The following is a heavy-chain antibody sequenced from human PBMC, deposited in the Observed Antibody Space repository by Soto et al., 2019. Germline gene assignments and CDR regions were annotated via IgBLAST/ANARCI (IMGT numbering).Heavy chain of an antibody. D-gene: IGHD6-19*01. V-gene: IGHV4-59*01. CDR1: GGSISSYY. CDR2: IYYSGST. CDR3: ARYGTYSSGSDGYYFDY. Sequence: SESLSLTCTVSGGSISSYYWSWIRQPPGKGLEWIGYIYYSGSTNYNPSLKSRVTISVDTSKNQFSLKLSSVTAADTAVYYCARYGTYSSGSDGYYFDYRCQGT. J-gene: IGHJ4*02.